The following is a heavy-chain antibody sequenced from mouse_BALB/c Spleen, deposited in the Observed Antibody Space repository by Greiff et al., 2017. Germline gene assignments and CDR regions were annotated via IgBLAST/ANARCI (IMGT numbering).Heavy chain of an antibody. CDR2: INPNNGGT. J-gene: IGHJ3*01. D-gene: IGHD1-1*01. V-gene: IGHV1-18*01. CDR1: GYTFTDYN. CDR3: ARFYYGSSQAWFAD. Sequence: VQLQQSGPELVKPGASVKIPCKASGYTFTDYNMDWVKQSHGKSLEWIGDINPNNGGTIYNQKFKGKATLTVDKSSSTAYMELRSLTSEDTAVYYCARFYYGSSQAWFADWGQGTLVTVSA.